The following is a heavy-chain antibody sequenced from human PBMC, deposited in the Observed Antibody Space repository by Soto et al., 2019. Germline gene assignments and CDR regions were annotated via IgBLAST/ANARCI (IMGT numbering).Heavy chain of an antibody. CDR3: ARDKSVWRAHLDT. D-gene: IGHD3-3*01. Sequence: GGSLRLSCVASGFNISNEGIHWVRQAPGKGLAWVALMWYDGTSKYYADSVKGRFTISRDISRNTLYLQMSRLRVDDTALYYCARDKSVWRAHLDTWGQGSQVTVSS. V-gene: IGHV3-33*01. CDR2: MWYDGTSK. J-gene: IGHJ5*02. CDR1: GFNISNEG.